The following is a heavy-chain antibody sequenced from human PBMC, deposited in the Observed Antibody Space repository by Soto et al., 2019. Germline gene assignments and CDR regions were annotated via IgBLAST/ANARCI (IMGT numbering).Heavy chain of an antibody. Sequence: GGSLRLSCTASGFKFDDYAMHWVRQAPGKGLEWVSSISSSSSYIYYADSVKGRFTISRDNAKNSLYLQMNSLRAEDTAVYYCARSAMVRGVPFDYWGQGTLVTVSS. D-gene: IGHD3-10*01. CDR1: GFKFDDYA. CDR2: ISSSSSYI. CDR3: ARSAMVRGVPFDY. J-gene: IGHJ4*02. V-gene: IGHV3-21*01.